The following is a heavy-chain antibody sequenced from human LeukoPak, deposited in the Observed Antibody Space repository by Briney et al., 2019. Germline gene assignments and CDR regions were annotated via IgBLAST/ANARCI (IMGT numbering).Heavy chain of an antibody. CDR3: APITDWEVDADY. CDR2: INHSGST. CDR1: GGSFSGYY. V-gene: IGHV4-34*01. Sequence: SSETLSLTCAVYGGSFSGYYWSWIRQPPGKGLEWIGEINHSGSTNYNPSLKSRVTISVDTSKNQFSLKLSSVTAADTAVYYCAPITDWEVDADYWGQGTLVTVSS. D-gene: IGHD2-15*01. J-gene: IGHJ4*02.